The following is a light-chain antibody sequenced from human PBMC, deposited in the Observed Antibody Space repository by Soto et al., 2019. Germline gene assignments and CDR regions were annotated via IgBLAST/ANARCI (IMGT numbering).Light chain of an antibody. J-gene: IGLJ2*01. CDR2: DNN. CDR1: SSNIENNY. CDR3: VTWESSLSVVA. V-gene: IGLV1-51*01. Sequence: QPVLTQPPSVSAAPGQKVTISCSGSSSNIENNYVSWYQQLPGTAPKLLIYDNNKRPSGIPDRFSGSKSGTSATLGITGRQTGDEADYYCVTWESSLSVVAFGGGTKLTVL.